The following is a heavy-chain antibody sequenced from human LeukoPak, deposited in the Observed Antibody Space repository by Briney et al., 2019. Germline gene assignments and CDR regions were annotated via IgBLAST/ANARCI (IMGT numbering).Heavy chain of an antibody. V-gene: IGHV1-46*01. CDR1: GYTFTGYY. CDR2: INPSGGST. Sequence: ASVKVSCKASGYTFTGYYMHWVRQAPGQGLEWMGIINPSGGSTSYAQKFQGRVTMTRDTSTSTVYMELSSLRSEDTAVYYCARSQYCGGDCYSAFDYWGQGTLVTVSS. J-gene: IGHJ4*02. CDR3: ARSQYCGGDCYSAFDY. D-gene: IGHD2-21*02.